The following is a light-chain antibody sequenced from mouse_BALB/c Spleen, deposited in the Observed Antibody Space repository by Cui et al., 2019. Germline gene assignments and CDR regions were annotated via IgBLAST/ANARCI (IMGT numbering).Light chain of an antibody. Sequence: QIVLTQSPAIMSASLGEEITLTCSASSSVSYMHWYQQKSGTSPKLFIYSTSHLASGVPSRFSGSGSGTFYSLTISSVEAEDAADYYCHQWSSYPWTFGGGTKLEIK. CDR3: HQWSSYPWT. J-gene: IGKJ1*01. V-gene: IGKV4-80*01. CDR2: STS. CDR1: SSVSY.